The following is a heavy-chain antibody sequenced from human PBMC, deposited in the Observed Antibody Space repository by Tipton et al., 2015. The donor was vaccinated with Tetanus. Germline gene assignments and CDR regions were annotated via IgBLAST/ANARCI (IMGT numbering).Heavy chain of an antibody. CDR1: GYTFTGYY. V-gene: IGHV1-2*02. J-gene: IGHJ6*02. CDR3: ARDRGDYIYYGMDV. Sequence: VQLVQSGAEVKKPGASVKVSCKASGYTFTGYYMYWVRQAPGQGLEWMGWIDPNSGSTVYAQKFQGRVTMTRDTSISTAYMELRSLRSDDTAVYYCARDRGDYIYYGMDVWGPGTSVTVS. CDR2: IDPNSGST. D-gene: IGHD3-22*01.